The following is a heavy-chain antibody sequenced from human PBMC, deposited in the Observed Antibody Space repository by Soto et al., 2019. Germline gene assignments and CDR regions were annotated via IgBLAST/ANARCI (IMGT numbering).Heavy chain of an antibody. V-gene: IGHV4-31*02. Sequence: SETLSLTCTVSGGSISSGGYYWSWIRQHPGKGLEWIGYIYYSGSTYYNPSLKSRVTISVDTSKNQFSLKLSSVTAADTAVYYCARDVRSGYFFDYWGQGTLVTVYS. J-gene: IGHJ4*02. D-gene: IGHD3-22*01. CDR3: ARDVRSGYFFDY. CDR1: GGSISSGGYY. CDR2: IYYSGST.